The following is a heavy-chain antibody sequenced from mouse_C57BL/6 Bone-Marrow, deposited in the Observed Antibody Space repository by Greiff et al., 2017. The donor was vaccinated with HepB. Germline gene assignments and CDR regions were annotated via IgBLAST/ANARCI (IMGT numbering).Heavy chain of an antibody. J-gene: IGHJ1*03. V-gene: IGHV1-55*01. Sequence: QVQLQQPGAELVKPGASVKMSCKASGYTFTSYWITWVKQRPGQGLEWIGDIYPGSGSTNYNEKFKSKATLTVDTSSSTAYMQLSSLTSEDSAVYYCASYYYGSSLYWYFDVWGTGTTVTVSS. CDR2: IYPGSGST. CDR1: GYTFTSYW. D-gene: IGHD1-1*01. CDR3: ASYYYGSSLYWYFDV.